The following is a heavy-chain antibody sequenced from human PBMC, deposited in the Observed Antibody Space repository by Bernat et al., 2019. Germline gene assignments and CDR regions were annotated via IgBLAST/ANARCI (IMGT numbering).Heavy chain of an antibody. CDR1: GFTFSSYV. Sequence: QAQMVESGGGVVQPGRSLRISCAASGFTFSSYVMHWVRQAPGKGLEWVAVIGSDESIRSYADTVKGRFTISRDNSKNTLYLEMNGLRAEDTAVYYCATEGGSSGRGGWFDPWGQGTLVTVSS. CDR2: IGSDESIR. J-gene: IGHJ5*02. D-gene: IGHD6-25*01. CDR3: ATEGGSSGRGGWFDP. V-gene: IGHV3-30-3*01.